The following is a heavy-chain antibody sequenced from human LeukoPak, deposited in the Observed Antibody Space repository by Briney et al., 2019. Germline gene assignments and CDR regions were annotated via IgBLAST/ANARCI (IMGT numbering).Heavy chain of an antibody. Sequence: SETLSLTCAVYGGSFSGYYWSWIRQPPGKGLEWIGEINHSGSTNYNPSLKSRVTISVDTSKNQFSLKLSSLTAADTAVYYCAAGLAARPMDYWGQGTLVTVSS. V-gene: IGHV4-34*01. CDR2: INHSGST. CDR3: AAGLAARPMDY. D-gene: IGHD6-6*01. CDR1: GGSFSGYY. J-gene: IGHJ4*02.